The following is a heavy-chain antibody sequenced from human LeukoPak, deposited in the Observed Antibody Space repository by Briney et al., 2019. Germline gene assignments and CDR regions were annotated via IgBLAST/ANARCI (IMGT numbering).Heavy chain of an antibody. CDR1: GFIFEEYA. Sequence: GGSLRLSCAASGFIFEEYAMHWVRQVPGKGLEWVSGISWNSGSIGYVDSAKGRFTISRDNAKNSLYLQMDSLRAEDTGLYYCAKDKRSRNIPTSAGFDYWGQGTLVTVSS. D-gene: IGHD6-13*01. J-gene: IGHJ4*02. V-gene: IGHV3-9*01. CDR2: ISWNSGSI. CDR3: AKDKRSRNIPTSAGFDY.